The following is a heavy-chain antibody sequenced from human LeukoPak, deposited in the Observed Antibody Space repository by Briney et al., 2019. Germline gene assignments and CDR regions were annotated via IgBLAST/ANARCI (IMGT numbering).Heavy chain of an antibody. Sequence: GGSLRLSCAASGFTFSDYYMTWIRQAPGKGLEWVSSISSSSSYIYYADSVKGRFTISRDNAKNSLYLQMNSLRAEDTAVYYCARGYERWLRLPNPFDYWGQGTLVTVSS. CDR1: GFTFSDYY. CDR2: ISSSSSYI. CDR3: ARGYERWLRLPNPFDY. V-gene: IGHV3-11*06. D-gene: IGHD5-12*01. J-gene: IGHJ4*02.